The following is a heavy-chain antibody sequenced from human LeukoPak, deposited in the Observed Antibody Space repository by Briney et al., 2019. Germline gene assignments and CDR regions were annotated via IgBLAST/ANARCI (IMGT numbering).Heavy chain of an antibody. CDR3: ARYSGSYSGYYFDY. CDR2: IYYSGST. D-gene: IGHD1-26*01. CDR1: GGSIRSSCYY. Sequence: SETLSLTCTVSGGSIRSSCYYWGWIRQPPGKGLEWIGNIYYSGSTYYNPSLKSRVTISVDTSKNQFSLQLSSVTATDTAVYYCARYSGSYSGYYFDYWGQGTLVTVSS. V-gene: IGHV4-39*01. J-gene: IGHJ4*02.